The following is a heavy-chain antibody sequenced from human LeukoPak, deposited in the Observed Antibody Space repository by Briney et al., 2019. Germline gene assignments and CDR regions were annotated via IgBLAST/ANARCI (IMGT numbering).Heavy chain of an antibody. CDR3: ARGVPIGGWYYGMDV. Sequence: GGSLRLSCATSGFIFRSYAMNWVRQAPGKGLEYVSVISSNGGSIYYANSVKGRFIISRDNSKNTLYLQMGSLRAEDMGVYYCARGVPIGGWYYGMDVWGQGTTVTVSS. D-gene: IGHD6-19*01. CDR1: GFIFRSYA. J-gene: IGHJ6*02. V-gene: IGHV3-64*01. CDR2: ISSNGGSI.